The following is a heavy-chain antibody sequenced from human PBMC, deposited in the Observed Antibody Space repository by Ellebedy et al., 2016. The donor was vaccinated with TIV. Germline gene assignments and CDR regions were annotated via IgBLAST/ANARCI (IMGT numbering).Heavy chain of an antibody. D-gene: IGHD3-16*01. V-gene: IGHV3-30*01. CDR3: VRDPTMGQVVSFDY. J-gene: IGHJ4*02. CDR2: LSYDGSDK. Sequence: PSETLSLTCAASGFPFNNYAMHWVRQAPGKGLEWVAVLSYDGSDKYYADSVKGRFTISRDNSKNTLYLQLNSLRVEDTAVYYCVRDPTMGQVVSFDYWGQGTLVTVSS. CDR1: GFPFNNYA.